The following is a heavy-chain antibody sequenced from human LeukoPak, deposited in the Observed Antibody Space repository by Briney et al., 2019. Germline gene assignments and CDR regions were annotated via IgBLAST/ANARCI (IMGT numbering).Heavy chain of an antibody. D-gene: IGHD3-22*01. Sequence: PSETLSLTCTVSGYSISSGYYWGWIRQPPGKGLEWIGRIYTSGSTNYNPSLKSRVTMSVDTSKNQFSLKLSSVTAADTAVYYCARDLYIDSSGYDAFDIWGQGTMVTVSS. CDR2: IYTSGST. CDR1: GYSISSGYY. V-gene: IGHV4-38-2*02. CDR3: ARDLYIDSSGYDAFDI. J-gene: IGHJ3*02.